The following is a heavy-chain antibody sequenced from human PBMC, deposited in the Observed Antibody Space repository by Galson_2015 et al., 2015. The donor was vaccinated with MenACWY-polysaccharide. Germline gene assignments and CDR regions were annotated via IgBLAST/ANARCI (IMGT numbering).Heavy chain of an antibody. J-gene: IGHJ4*02. CDR2: LSWNSDII. CDR3: AKGYSYSKSPVDH. CDR1: GFTFSDYY. D-gene: IGHD2-15*01. V-gene: IGHV3-9*01. Sequence: LRLSCAASGFTFSDYYMTWIRQAPGKGLEWVSGLSWNSDIIGYADSVKGRFTISRDSAKNSLYLQMNSLRPEDTALYYCAKGYSYSKSPVDHWGQGTLVTVSS.